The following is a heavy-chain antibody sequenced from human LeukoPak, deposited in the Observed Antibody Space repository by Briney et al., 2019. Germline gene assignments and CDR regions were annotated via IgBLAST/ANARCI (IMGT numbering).Heavy chain of an antibody. CDR3: ARPGYCSSTSCSGYFDY. J-gene: IGHJ4*02. CDR2: IYPGDSDT. D-gene: IGHD2-2*03. V-gene: IGHV5-51*01. Sequence: GESLKISCKGSGYSFTSYWIGWVRQMPGKGLEWMGIIYPGDSDTRYSPSFQGQVTISADKSISTASLQWSSLTASDTAMYYCARPGYCSSTSCSGYFDYWGQGTLVTVSS. CDR1: GYSFTSYW.